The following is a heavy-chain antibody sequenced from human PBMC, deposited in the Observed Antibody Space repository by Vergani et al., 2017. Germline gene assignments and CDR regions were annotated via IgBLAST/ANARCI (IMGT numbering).Heavy chain of an antibody. CDR1: GFTFSSYA. D-gene: IGHD3-10*01. CDR3: VNLLIRVVILVIMDV. J-gene: IGHJ6*03. V-gene: IGHV3-64D*06. Sequence: EVQLVESGGGLVQPGGSLRLSCSASGFTFSSYAMHWVRQAPGKGLEYVSAISSNGSSRYYAASVKGRFTISLDNSKNTLYLQMSSLIAEDTAVYYCVNLLIRVVILVIMDVWGEGSTVTVSS. CDR2: ISSNGSSR.